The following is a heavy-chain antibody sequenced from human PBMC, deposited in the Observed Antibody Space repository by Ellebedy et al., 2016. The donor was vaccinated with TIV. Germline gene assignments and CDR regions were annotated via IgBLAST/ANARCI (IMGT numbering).Heavy chain of an antibody. CDR3: ATRRDGGSYKGFYGMDV. J-gene: IGHJ6*02. D-gene: IGHD1-26*01. CDR1: GFTVSTNY. V-gene: IGHV3-53*01. Sequence: GESLKISCAASGFTVSTNYMSWVRQAPGKGLKWVSVLYSGGSTYYADSVKGRFTISRDNSKNTLSLQMNSLRAEDTAVYYCATRRDGGSYKGFYGMDVWGQGTTVTVSS. CDR2: LYSGGST.